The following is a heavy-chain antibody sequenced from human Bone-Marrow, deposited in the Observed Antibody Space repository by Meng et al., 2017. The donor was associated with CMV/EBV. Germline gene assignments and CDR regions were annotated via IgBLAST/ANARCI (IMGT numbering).Heavy chain of an antibody. CDR1: DGSISSSSYY. CDR3: ARHIRIQLWFGIGAFDI. V-gene: IGHV4-39*01. CDR2: IYYSGST. D-gene: IGHD5-18*01. J-gene: IGHJ3*02. Sequence: SETLSLTCTASDGSISSSSYYWGWIRQPPGKGLEWIGSIYYSGSTYYNPSLKSRVTISVDTSKNQFSLKLSSVTAADTAVYYCARHIRIQLWFGIGAFDIWGQGTMVTVSS.